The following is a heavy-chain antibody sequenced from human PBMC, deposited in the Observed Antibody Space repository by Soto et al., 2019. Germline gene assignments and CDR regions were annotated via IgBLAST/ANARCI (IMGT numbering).Heavy chain of an antibody. J-gene: IGHJ4*02. V-gene: IGHV3-21*01. D-gene: IGHD2-15*01. CDR2: ISITGNYK. Sequence: EVQLVESGGGLVKPGGSLRLSCAASGFIFSSFNMDWVRQAPGKGLEWVSSISITGNYKYYADSLKGRFTISRDNAQNLLFLQIDSLRPEDTAVYYCASRRLGYCTGGTCPEFWGQGTLVTVTS. CDR3: ASRRLGYCTGGTCPEF. CDR1: GFIFSSFN.